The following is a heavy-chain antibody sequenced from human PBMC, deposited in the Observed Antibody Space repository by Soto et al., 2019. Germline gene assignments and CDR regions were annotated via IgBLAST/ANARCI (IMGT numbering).Heavy chain of an antibody. V-gene: IGHV3-11*01. Sequence: QVQLVESGGGLVKPGGSLRLSCAASGFTFSDYDMSWIRQAPGKGLEWVSFVSSSGTTIYYADSVKGRFTIPRDNAKNSLYLQMNSLRAEDTAVYYCARMGPRAARPSYWGQGTLVTVSS. CDR2: VSSSGTTI. CDR3: ARMGPRAARPSY. CDR1: GFTFSDYD. J-gene: IGHJ4*02. D-gene: IGHD6-6*01.